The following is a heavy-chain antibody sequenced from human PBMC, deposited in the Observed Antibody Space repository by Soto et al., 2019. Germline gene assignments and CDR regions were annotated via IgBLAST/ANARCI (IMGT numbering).Heavy chain of an antibody. Sequence: ASVKVSCKASGYTFTKHAMHWVRQAPGQGLQRMGWLNADNGNTKYSQMFQDRVTITRDTSASTAYMELSSLRSEDTAVYYCAIDGHQQQGDRYYHTGMAVWGQGTTVTVSS. D-gene: IGHD2-21*01. V-gene: IGHV1-3*01. CDR2: LNADNGNT. CDR1: GYTFTKHA. J-gene: IGHJ6*02. CDR3: AIDGHQQQGDRYYHTGMAV.